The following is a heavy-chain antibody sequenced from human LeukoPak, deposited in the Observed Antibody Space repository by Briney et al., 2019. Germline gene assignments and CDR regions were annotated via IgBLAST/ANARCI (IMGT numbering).Heavy chain of an antibody. D-gene: IGHD6-19*01. Sequence: PSETLSLTCAVYGGSFSGYYWSWIRQPPGKGLEWIGEINHSGSTNYNPSLKSRVTISVDTSKNQFSLKLSSVTAADTAVYYCARNSGWRTSDAFDIWGQGTMVTVSS. V-gene: IGHV4-34*01. CDR1: GGSFSGYY. CDR2: INHSGST. CDR3: ARNSGWRTSDAFDI. J-gene: IGHJ3*02.